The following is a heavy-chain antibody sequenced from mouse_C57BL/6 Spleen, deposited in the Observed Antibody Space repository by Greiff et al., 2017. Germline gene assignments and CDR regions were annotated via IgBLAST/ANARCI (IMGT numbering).Heavy chain of an antibody. CDR2: ISSGSSTI. CDR3: ARNYGSSPFAY. D-gene: IGHD1-1*01. V-gene: IGHV5-17*01. CDR1: GFTFSDYG. Sequence: EVMLVESGGGLVKPGGSLKLSCAASGFTFSDYGMHWVRQAPEKGLERVAYISSGSSTIYYADTVKGRFTISRDNAKNTLFLQMTSLRSEDTAMYYCARNYGSSPFAYWGQGTLVTVSA. J-gene: IGHJ3*01.